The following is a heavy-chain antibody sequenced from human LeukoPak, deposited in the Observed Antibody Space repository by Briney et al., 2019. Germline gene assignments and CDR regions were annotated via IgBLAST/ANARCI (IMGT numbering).Heavy chain of an antibody. CDR2: IYHSGST. V-gene: IGHV4-4*02. CDR3: ARVTRKVTTVVYYYMDV. J-gene: IGHJ6*03. Sequence: PSETLSLTCAVSGGSIGSSNWWSWVRQPPGKGLEWIGEIYHSGSTNYNPSLESRVTISVDKPKNQFSLKLSSVTAADTAVYYCARVTRKVTTVVYYYMDVWGKGTTVTVSS. D-gene: IGHD4-17*01. CDR1: GGSIGSSNW.